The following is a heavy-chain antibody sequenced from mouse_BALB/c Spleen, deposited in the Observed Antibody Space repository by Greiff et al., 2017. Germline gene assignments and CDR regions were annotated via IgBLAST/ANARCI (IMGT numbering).Heavy chain of an antibody. CDR2: INSNGGST. Sequence: EVKLLESGGGLVKLGGSLKLSCAASGFTFSSYYMSWVRQTPEKRLELVAAINSNGGSTYYPDTVKGRFTISRDNAKNTLYLQMSSLKSEDTALYYCARPDYYYSSSYWFAYWGQGTLVTVAA. CDR3: ARPDYYYSSSYWFAY. CDR1: GFTFSSYY. D-gene: IGHD1-1*01. J-gene: IGHJ3*01. V-gene: IGHV5-6-2*01.